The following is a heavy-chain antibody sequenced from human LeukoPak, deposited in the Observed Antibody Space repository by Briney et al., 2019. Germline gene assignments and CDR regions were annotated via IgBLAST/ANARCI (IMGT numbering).Heavy chain of an antibody. J-gene: IGHJ3*02. CDR1: GFIFNNYA. V-gene: IGHV3-9*01. Sequence: PGGSLRLSCAGSGFIFNNYAMHWVRQPPGKGLEWVSGISWNSGSIDYADSVKGRFTISRDNSKNTLYLQMNSLRAEDTAVYYCARDSRGYSYGYDAFDIWGQGTMVTVSS. D-gene: IGHD5-18*01. CDR3: ARDSRGYSYGYDAFDI. CDR2: ISWNSGSI.